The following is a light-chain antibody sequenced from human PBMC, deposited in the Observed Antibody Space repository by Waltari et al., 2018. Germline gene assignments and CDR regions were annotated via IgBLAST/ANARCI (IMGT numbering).Light chain of an antibody. Sequence: EIVMTQSPATLSVFPGAGATLSCRASQSIRSNLAWYQHKPGQAPRLLIYGESTRATGIPARFSGSGSGTEFTLTISSLQSEDFAVYFCQQYDNWLGTFGQGTKVEIK. CDR2: GES. J-gene: IGKJ1*01. CDR3: QQYDNWLGT. CDR1: QSIRSN. V-gene: IGKV3-15*01.